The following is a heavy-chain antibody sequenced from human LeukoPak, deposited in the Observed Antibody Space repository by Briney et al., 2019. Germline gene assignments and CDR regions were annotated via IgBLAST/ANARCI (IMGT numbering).Heavy chain of an antibody. CDR2: VNPSAGST. CDR1: GYTFTKYY. Sequence: ASVKVSCKASGYTFTKYYIHWVRQAPGQGLEWMGIVNPSAGSTNYAQKFQGRVTLTRDTSTSTVYMNVSNLRSEDTAVYYCARESLGSYKTVVIVARGHDAFDMWGQGTMVTVSS. J-gene: IGHJ3*02. D-gene: IGHD3-22*01. V-gene: IGHV1-46*01. CDR3: ARESLGSYKTVVIVARGHDAFDM.